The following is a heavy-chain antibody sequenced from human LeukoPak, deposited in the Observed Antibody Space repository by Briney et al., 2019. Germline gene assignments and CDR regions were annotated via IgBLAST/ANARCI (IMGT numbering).Heavy chain of an antibody. Sequence: PGGSLRLSCAASGFTFSSYSMNWVRQAPGKGLEWVSSISSSSSYIYYADSVKGRFTISRDNAKNSLYLQMNSLRAEDTAVYYCAREKGDSSGWYRGYFDYWGQGTLVTVSS. D-gene: IGHD6-19*01. J-gene: IGHJ4*02. CDR3: AREKGDSSGWYRGYFDY. V-gene: IGHV3-21*01. CDR2: ISSSSSYI. CDR1: GFTFSSYS.